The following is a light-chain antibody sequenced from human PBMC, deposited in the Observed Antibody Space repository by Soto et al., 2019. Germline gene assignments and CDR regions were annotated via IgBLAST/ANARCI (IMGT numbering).Light chain of an antibody. CDR3: QQRSNWLPIT. Sequence: NVVTQSPGTLSLSQGERATLSCRAGQSLSSNYLAWYQQKPGQAPRLLIYDASNRATGIPARFSGSGSGTDFTLTISSLEPEDFAVYYCQQRSNWLPITFGQGTRLEI. CDR2: DAS. J-gene: IGKJ5*01. V-gene: IGKV3-11*01. CDR1: QSLSSNY.